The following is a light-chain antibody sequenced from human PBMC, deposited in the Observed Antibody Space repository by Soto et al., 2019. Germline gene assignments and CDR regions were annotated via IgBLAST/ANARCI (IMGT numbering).Light chain of an antibody. V-gene: IGKV3-15*01. J-gene: IGKJ4*01. CDR3: QQHSAWPLT. CDR1: QSVRSN. Sequence: EIVMTQSPATLSVSPGERATLFCRARQSVRSNFLAWYQQKPGQAPSLLIYGASIRATGIPARFSGSGSGTEFTLTINSLQSEDFAVYYCQQHSAWPLTFGGGTKVEIK. CDR2: GAS.